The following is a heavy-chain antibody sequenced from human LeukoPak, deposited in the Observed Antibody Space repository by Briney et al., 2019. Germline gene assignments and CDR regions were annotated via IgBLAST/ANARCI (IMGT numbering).Heavy chain of an antibody. V-gene: IGHV1-69*05. CDR3: ARGRSGIPAVTYNWFDP. CDR2: FIPIFGTT. CDR1: GGSFNSSA. D-gene: IGHD6-13*01. Sequence: SVKVSCKASGGSFNSSAFHWVRQAPGQGLEGMGGFIPIFGTTKYEQNFQGRVTITTDESTSTAYMELSSLRSDDTAVYYCARGRSGIPAVTYNWFDPWGQGTLVTVSS. J-gene: IGHJ5*02.